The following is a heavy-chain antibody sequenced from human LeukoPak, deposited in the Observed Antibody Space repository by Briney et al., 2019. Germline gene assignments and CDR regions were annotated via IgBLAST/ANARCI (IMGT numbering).Heavy chain of an antibody. D-gene: IGHD3-10*01. CDR3: ARVRRGATFDY. CDR1: GSTFSSYE. V-gene: IGHV3-48*03. Sequence: GWSLRLSCAASGSTFSSYELNWVGQAPGKGREWVSYNSSSGSTIYYADSVKGRFTISRDNAKNSLYLQMDSLRAEDTAVYYCARVRRGATFDYWGQGTLVTVFS. J-gene: IGHJ4*02. CDR2: NSSSGSTI.